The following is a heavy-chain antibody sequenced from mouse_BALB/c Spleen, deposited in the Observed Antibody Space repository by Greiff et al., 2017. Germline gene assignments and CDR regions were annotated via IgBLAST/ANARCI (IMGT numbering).Heavy chain of an antibody. CDR2: IYPGDGDT. Sequence: QVQLQQSGAELARPGASVKLSCKASGYTFTSYWMQWVKQRPGQGLEWIGAIYPGDGDTRYTQKFKGKATLTADKSSSTAYMQLSSLASEDSAVYYCARGIKGYFDYWGQGTTLTVSS. CDR1: GYTFTSYW. V-gene: IGHV1-87*01. CDR3: ARGIKGYFDY. D-gene: IGHD6-1*01. J-gene: IGHJ2*01.